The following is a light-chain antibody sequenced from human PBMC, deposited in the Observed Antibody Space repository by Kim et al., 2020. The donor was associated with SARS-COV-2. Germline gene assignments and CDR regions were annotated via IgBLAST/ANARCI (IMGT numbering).Light chain of an antibody. CDR1: KSGDKY. CDR3: QAWDSSTGV. CDR2: QDR. J-gene: IGLJ3*02. V-gene: IGLV3-1*01. Sequence: SYELTQPLSVSVSPGQTASITCSGAKSGDKYACWYQQKPGQSPVLVIYQDRKRPSGIPERFSGSNSGNTATLTISGTQAMEEADYYCQAWDSSTGVFGGVTQLTVL.